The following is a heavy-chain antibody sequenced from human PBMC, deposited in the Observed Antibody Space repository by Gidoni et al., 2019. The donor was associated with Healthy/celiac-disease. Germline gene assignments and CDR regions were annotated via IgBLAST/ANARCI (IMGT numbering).Heavy chain of an antibody. CDR1: GFTFSNAW. D-gene: IGHD3-10*01. Sequence: EVQLVESGGGLVKPGGSLRLSCAASGFTFSNAWMSWVRQAPGKGLEWVGRIKSKTDGGTTDYAAPVKGRFTISRDDSKNTLYLQMNSLKTEDTAVYYCTTDGPYYYGSGSYYIPNYYYYGMDVWGQGTTVTVSS. CDR2: IKSKTDGGTT. CDR3: TTDGPYYYGSGSYYIPNYYYYGMDV. J-gene: IGHJ6*02. V-gene: IGHV3-15*01.